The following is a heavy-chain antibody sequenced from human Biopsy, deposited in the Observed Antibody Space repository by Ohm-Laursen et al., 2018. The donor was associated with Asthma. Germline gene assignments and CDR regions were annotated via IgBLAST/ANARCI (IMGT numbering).Heavy chain of an antibody. CDR3: ARGYSGSDRIVYYYSGLEV. CDR2: LIPVLGTP. Sequence: GSSVKVSCKASGDSFSNYAISWVRQAPGQGLEWMGGLIPVLGTPDTAQMFEGRVTITTDESTSTAYRELSSLSSEDTAVYYWARGYSGSDRIVYYYSGLEVWGQGTTVTVSS. CDR1: GDSFSNYA. J-gene: IGHJ6*02. V-gene: IGHV1-69*05. D-gene: IGHD5-12*01.